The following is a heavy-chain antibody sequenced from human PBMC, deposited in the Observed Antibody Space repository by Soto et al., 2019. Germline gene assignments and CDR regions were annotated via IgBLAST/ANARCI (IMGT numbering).Heavy chain of an antibody. D-gene: IGHD3-10*01. CDR3: AKAPRRFHLGSGDGPSFFDY. CDR1: GFTFSNYA. CDR2: ISGNGGVT. V-gene: IGHV3-23*01. Sequence: DVQMLESGGGLVRPGGSLRLSCVASGFTFSNYAMSWVRQTPGKGLEWVATISGNGGVTNYADSLKGRFTISRDNSKVTLFLDIITLRGDDTATYFCAKAPRRFHLGSGDGPSFFDYWGQGTLVTVSS. J-gene: IGHJ4*02.